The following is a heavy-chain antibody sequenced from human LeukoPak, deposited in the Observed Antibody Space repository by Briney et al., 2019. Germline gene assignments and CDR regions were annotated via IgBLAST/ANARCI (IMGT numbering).Heavy chain of an antibody. CDR2: TNAANGNT. V-gene: IGHV1-3*01. J-gene: IGHJ4*02. D-gene: IGHD6-19*01. Sequence: GASVKISCKASGYTFTSYAIHWVRQAPGQRLEWMGLTNAANGNTRYSQTFQDRVTITRDTSASTAYMELSSLRSEDTAVYYCARAYDSGCNYWGQGTLVTVSS. CDR3: ARAYDSGCNY. CDR1: GYTFTSYA.